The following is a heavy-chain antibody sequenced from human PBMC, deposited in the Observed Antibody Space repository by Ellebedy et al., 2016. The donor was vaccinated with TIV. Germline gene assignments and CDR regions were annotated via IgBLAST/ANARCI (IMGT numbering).Heavy chain of an antibody. CDR3: ARDFRQWLAQGDALDV. D-gene: IGHD6-19*01. Sequence: GESLKISCRVSAFTFSFYDIHWVRQAPGKGLDWVALLKSDGVKPYYAHSVKGRFTITRDNDKNLLYLQMSSLRVEDTAVYYCARDFRQWLAQGDALDVWGQGTTVTVSS. V-gene: IGHV3-33*01. CDR1: AFTFSFYD. CDR2: LKSDGVKP. J-gene: IGHJ6*02.